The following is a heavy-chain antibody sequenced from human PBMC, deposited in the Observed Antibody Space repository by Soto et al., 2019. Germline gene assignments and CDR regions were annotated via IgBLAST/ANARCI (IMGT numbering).Heavy chain of an antibody. CDR2: INAGNGDR. Sequence: ASVKVSCKASGYTFTTYTMHWVRQAPGQRLEWMAWINAGNGDRNYLQKFQGRVTITRDTSASTAYMELSSLRFDDTAVYYCARGRSYLDSSGYVFEYCGQGTMVTVYS. V-gene: IGHV1-3*01. J-gene: IGHJ4*02. D-gene: IGHD3-22*01. CDR3: ARGRSYLDSSGYVFEY. CDR1: GYTFTTYT.